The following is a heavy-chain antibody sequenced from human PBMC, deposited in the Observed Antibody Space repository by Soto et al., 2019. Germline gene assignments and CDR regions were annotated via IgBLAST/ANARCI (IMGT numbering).Heavy chain of an antibody. V-gene: IGHV3-33*01. CDR3: ARAGQWLPFDY. CDR1: GFTFSSYG. J-gene: IGHJ4*02. CDR2: IWYDGSNK. Sequence: QVQLVESGGGVVQPGRSLRLSCAASGFTFSSYGMHWVRQAPGKGLEWVAVIWYDGSNKYYADSVKGRLTISRDNSKNTLYLQMNRLRAEDTAVYYCARAGQWLPFDYWGQGTLVTVSS. D-gene: IGHD6-19*01.